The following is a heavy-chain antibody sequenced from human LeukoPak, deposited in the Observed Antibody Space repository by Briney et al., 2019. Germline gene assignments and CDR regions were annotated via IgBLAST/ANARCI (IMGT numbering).Heavy chain of an antibody. Sequence: SVKVSCKASGGTFSSYGISWVRQAPRQGLEWMGEIIPVIGTANYAQKFQGRVTITADESTSTAYMELSSLRSEDTAVYYCARSHYYASGSYPDYWGQGTLVTVSS. V-gene: IGHV1-69*13. D-gene: IGHD3-10*01. CDR2: IIPVIGTA. CDR3: ARSHYYASGSYPDY. J-gene: IGHJ4*02. CDR1: GGTFSSYG.